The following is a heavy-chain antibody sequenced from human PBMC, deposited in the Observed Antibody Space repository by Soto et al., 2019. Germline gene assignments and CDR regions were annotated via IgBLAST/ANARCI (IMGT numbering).Heavy chain of an antibody. J-gene: IGHJ5*02. V-gene: IGHV1-8*01. Sequence: ASVKVSCKASGYTFTSYDINWVRQATGQGLEWMGWMNPNSGNTGYAQKFQGGVTMTRNTSISTAYMELSSLRSEDTAVYYCARGYCSGGSCYSGNCFDPWRQRTLVTVSS. D-gene: IGHD2-15*01. CDR3: ARGYCSGGSCYSGNCFDP. CDR1: GYTFTSYD. CDR2: MNPNSGNT.